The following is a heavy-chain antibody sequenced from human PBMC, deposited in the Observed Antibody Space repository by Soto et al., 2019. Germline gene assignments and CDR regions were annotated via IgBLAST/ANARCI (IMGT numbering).Heavy chain of an antibody. J-gene: IGHJ4*02. CDR2: FYYSGST. CDR1: GDSIGSDGYY. D-gene: IGHD1-26*01. CDR3: ARSRICEKHWET. V-gene: IGHV4-31*11. Sequence: PSETLSLTCAVSGDSIGSDGYYWSWLHQHPGKGLEWIGYFYYSGSTFYNPSLKSRVRISVDRAKNQLSLKVTSLTAADTALYYCARSRICEKHWETWGKRILITVSS.